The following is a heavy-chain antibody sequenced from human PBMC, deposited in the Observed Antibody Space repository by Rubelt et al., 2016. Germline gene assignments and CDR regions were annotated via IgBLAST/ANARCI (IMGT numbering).Heavy chain of an antibody. Sequence: QLQLQESGPGLVTPSETLSLTCTVSGGSISSSSYYWGWIRQPPGKGLEWIGSIYYSGSTYYNPSLKIRVTISVDTSKNQFSLKLSSVTAADTAVYYCARDLRAGKSYYYYYYMDVWGKGTTVTVSS. J-gene: IGHJ6*03. CDR1: GGSISSSSYY. V-gene: IGHV4-39*07. CDR3: ARDLRAGKSYYYYYYMDV. CDR2: IYYSGST.